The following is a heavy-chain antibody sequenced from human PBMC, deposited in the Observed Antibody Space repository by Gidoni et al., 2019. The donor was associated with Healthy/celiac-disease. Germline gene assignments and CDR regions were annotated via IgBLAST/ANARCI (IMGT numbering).Heavy chain of an antibody. CDR1: GHTFTSYY. Sequence: QVQLVQSGAEVMKPGASVKASCKSSGHTFTSYYMHWVRQARGQGLEWMGIMNQSRGSTSYAEKFQGRVTMTRDTYTSTVYMELSSLRSEDTAVYYWAGRGTVPAAPYYYYYYGMDVWGQGTTVTVSS. V-gene: IGHV1-46*01. J-gene: IGHJ6*02. D-gene: IGHD2-2*01. CDR2: MNQSRGST. CDR3: AGRGTVPAAPYYYYYYGMDV.